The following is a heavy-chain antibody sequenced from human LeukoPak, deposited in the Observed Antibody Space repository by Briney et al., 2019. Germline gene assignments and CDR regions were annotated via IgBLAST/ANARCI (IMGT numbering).Heavy chain of an antibody. Sequence: GASVKVSCNASGYTFTSYGISWVRQAPGQGLEWMGWIRAYNGNTNYAQKLQGRVTMTTDTSTSTAYMELRSLRSDDTAVYYCARDRRTTTPDYWGQGTLVTVSS. J-gene: IGHJ4*02. V-gene: IGHV1-18*01. D-gene: IGHD1-7*01. CDR1: GYTFTSYG. CDR3: ARDRRTTTPDY. CDR2: IRAYNGNT.